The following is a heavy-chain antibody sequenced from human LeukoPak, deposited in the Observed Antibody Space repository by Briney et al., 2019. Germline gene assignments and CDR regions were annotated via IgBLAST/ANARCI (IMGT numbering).Heavy chain of an antibody. J-gene: IGHJ5*02. D-gene: IGHD3-10*01. CDR2: ISASGDST. Sequence: GGSLRLSCAASAFTFSSYAMSWVRQAPGKGLEWVSVISASGDSTDYANSVKGRFTISRDNSKNTMYLQMNSLRAEDTAVYYCVRGSSGTAIRGVSWAWFDPWGQGTLVTVSS. CDR3: VRGSSGTAIRGVSWAWFDP. V-gene: IGHV3-23*01. CDR1: AFTFSSYA.